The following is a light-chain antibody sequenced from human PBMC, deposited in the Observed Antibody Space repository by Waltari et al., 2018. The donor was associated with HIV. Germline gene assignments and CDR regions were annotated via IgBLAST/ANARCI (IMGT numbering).Light chain of an antibody. CDR3: SSFAGSNNLGV. J-gene: IGLJ3*02. Sequence: PLTQPPSSSWSPRQSVTFSCTSTSNDIGNYYYVSWYQEHPGKAPNLMIYEVSKRPSAVPDRFSGSKSGNTASLTVSGLQAEDEADYYCSSFAGSNNLGVFGGGTKLTVL. CDR1: SNDIGNYYY. CDR2: EVS. V-gene: IGLV2-8*01.